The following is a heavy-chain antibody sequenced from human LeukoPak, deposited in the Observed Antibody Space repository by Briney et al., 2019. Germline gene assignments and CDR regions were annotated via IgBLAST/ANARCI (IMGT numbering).Heavy chain of an antibody. CDR1: GFTFSSYA. D-gene: IGHD3-22*01. J-gene: IGHJ4*02. CDR2: ISGSGGST. V-gene: IGHV3-23*01. Sequence: DPGGSLRLSCAASGFTFSSYAMSWVRQAPGKGLEWVSAISGSGGSTYYADSVKGRFTISRDNSKNTLYLQMNSLRAEDTAVYYCAKESYYYDSSGYSQWGQGTLVTVSS. CDR3: AKESYYYDSSGYSQ.